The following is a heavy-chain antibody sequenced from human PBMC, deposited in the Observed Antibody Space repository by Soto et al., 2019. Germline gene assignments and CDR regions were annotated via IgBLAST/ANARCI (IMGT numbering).Heavy chain of an antibody. CDR3: ARGIQSSLVTRSSGTDY. D-gene: IGHD6-19*01. CDR2: TSYTRST. J-gene: IGHJ4*02. Sequence: QVQLQESGPGLVKPSQTLSLTCTVSGGSMSSGGYYWNWIRQHPGKGQEWIGYTSYTRSTYYNPSLKSRVTISVDRSQNQFSLNLNSVTAADTAVYYCARGIQSSLVTRSSGTDYWGQGALVTVSS. CDR1: GGSMSSGGYY. V-gene: IGHV4-31*03.